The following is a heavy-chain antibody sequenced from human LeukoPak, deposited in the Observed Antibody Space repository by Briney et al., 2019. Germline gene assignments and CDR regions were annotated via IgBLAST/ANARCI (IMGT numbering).Heavy chain of an antibody. Sequence: PSETLSLTCAVYGGSFSGYCWSWIRQPPGKGLEWIGEINHSGSTNYNPSLKSRVTISVDTSTNQFSLKLSSVLGAVTAVYYCARGYRSSSRRSGGYYFDYWGQGTLVTVSS. V-gene: IGHV4-34*01. CDR2: INHSGST. CDR1: GGSFSGYC. CDR3: ARGYRSSSRRSGGYYFDY. J-gene: IGHJ4*02. D-gene: IGHD6-6*01.